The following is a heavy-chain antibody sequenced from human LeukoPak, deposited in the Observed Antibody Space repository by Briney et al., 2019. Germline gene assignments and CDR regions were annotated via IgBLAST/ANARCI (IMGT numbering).Heavy chain of an antibody. D-gene: IGHD4-23*01. Sequence: GGSLRLSCAASGFTFSSYSMNWVRQAPGKGLEWVSSISSSSSYIYYADSVKGRFTISRDNAKNSLYLQMNSLRAEDTAVYYCARDYGGNSGSFSYWGQGTLVTVSS. CDR1: GFTFSSYS. V-gene: IGHV3-21*01. J-gene: IGHJ4*02. CDR2: ISSSSSYI. CDR3: ARDYGGNSGSFSY.